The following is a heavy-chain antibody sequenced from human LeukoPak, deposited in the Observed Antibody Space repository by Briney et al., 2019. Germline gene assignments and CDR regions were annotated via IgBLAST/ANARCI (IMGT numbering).Heavy chain of an antibody. V-gene: IGHV1-69*13. J-gene: IGHJ3*02. CDR1: GYTFTSYG. CDR2: ITPIFGTA. D-gene: IGHD3-22*01. CDR3: ARDVYYYDSSGFYYRGTDAFNI. Sequence: SVKVSCKASGYTFTSYGISWVRQAPGQGLEWMGAITPIFGTANYAQKFQGRVTIIADESTSTAYMELSSLRSEDTAVYYCARDVYYYDSSGFYYRGTDAFNIWGQGTMVTVSS.